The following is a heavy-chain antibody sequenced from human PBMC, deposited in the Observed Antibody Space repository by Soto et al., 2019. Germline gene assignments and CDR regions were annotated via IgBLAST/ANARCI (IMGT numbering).Heavy chain of an antibody. CDR1: GGSISSYY. CDR3: ARDAFSSSHFDY. J-gene: IGHJ4*02. CDR2: VYYSGST. V-gene: IGHV4-59*01. Sequence: SETLSLTCTVSGGSISSYYWSWIRQPPGKGLEWIGYVYYSGSTNYNPSLKSRVTISVDTSKNQFSLKLSSVTAADTAVYYCARDAFSSSHFDYWGQGIPVTVSS. D-gene: IGHD2-2*01.